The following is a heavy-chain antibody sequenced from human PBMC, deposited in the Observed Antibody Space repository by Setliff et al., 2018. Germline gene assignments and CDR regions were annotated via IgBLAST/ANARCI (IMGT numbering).Heavy chain of an antibody. CDR1: DDSLTSSNFY. J-gene: IGHJ5*02. CDR3: ARDTSSDWAAWFDP. Sequence: PSETLSLTCNVSDDSLTSSNFYWGWIRQPPGKGLEWLGTLFYGGSTTYNPSLKSRLTLSIDTAKKQFSLKLTSVTAADTAMYYCARDTSSDWAAWFDPWSQGILVTVSS. V-gene: IGHV4-39*07. D-gene: IGHD6-19*01. CDR2: LFYGGST.